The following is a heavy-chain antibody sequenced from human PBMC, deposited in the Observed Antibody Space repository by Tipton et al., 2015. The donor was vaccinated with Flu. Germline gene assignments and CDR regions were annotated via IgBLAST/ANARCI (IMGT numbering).Heavy chain of an antibody. CDR1: GGSISSSSYY. D-gene: IGHD3-22*01. J-gene: IGHJ4*02. CDR2: IYYSGST. CDR3: ARDIPMITMIIVFDY. V-gene: IGHV4-39*01. Sequence: LRLSCTVSGGSISSSSYYWGWIRQPPGKGLEWIGSIYYSGSTYYNPSLKSRVTISVDTSKDQFSLKLSPVTAADTAVYYCARDIPMITMIIVFDYWGRVTLVTVSS.